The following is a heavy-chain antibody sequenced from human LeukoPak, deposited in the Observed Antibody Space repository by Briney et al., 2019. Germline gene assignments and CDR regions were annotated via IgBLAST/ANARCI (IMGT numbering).Heavy chain of an antibody. Sequence: PGGSLRLSCAASGFTVSSNYMSWVRQAPGKGLEWVSVIYSGGSTYYADSVKGRFTISRDNSRNTLYLQMNSLRAEDTAVYYCAKDPRDYVWGSYPIDPWGQGTLVTASS. CDR1: GFTVSSNY. CDR3: AKDPRDYVWGSYPIDP. D-gene: IGHD3-16*02. CDR2: IYSGGST. V-gene: IGHV3-66*02. J-gene: IGHJ5*02.